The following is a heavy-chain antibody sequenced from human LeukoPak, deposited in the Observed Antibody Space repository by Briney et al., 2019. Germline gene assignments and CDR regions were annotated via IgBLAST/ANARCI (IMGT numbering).Heavy chain of an antibody. CDR1: RYSISSGYY. D-gene: IGHD5-18*01. J-gene: IGHJ4*02. CDR2: IYHSGST. CDR3: ARRGYTYGYVDY. Sequence: WETLSLTCAVSRYSISSGYYWDWIRQPPGKGLEWIGTIYHSGSTYYNPSLKSRVTISVDTSKNQFSLKLTSVTAADTALYYCARRGYTYGYVDYWGQGTLVTVSS. V-gene: IGHV4-38-2*01.